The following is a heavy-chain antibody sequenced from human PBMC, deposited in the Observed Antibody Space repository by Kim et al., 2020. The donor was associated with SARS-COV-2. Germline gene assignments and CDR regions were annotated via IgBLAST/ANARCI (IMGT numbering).Heavy chain of an antibody. CDR2: IYYSGST. D-gene: IGHD3-10*01. J-gene: IGHJ4*02. Sequence: SETLSLTCTVSGGSVSSGSYYWSWIRQPPGKGLEWIGYIYYSGSTNYNPSLKSRVTISVDTSKNQFSLKLSSVTAADTAVYYCARDPNVDGSGLDYWGQGTLVTVSS. CDR1: GGSVSSGSYY. V-gene: IGHV4-61*01. CDR3: ARDPNVDGSGLDY.